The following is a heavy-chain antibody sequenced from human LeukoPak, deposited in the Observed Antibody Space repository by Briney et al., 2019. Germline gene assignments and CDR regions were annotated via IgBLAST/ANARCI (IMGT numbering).Heavy chain of an antibody. CDR2: ISWNSGSI. CDR1: GFTFDDYA. J-gene: IGHJ6*03. Sequence: GGSLRLSCAASGFTFDDYAMHWVRQAPGKGLEWVSGISWNSGSIGYADSVKGRFTISRDNAKNSLYLQMNSLRAEDTAVYYCARVSRYGWYTDYYYYMDVWGKGTTVTISS. CDR3: ARVSRYGWYTDYYYYMDV. V-gene: IGHV3-9*01. D-gene: IGHD6-19*01.